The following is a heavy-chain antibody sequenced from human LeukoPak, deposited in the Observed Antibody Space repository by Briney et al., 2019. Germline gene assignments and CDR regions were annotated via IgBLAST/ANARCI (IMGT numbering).Heavy chain of an antibody. V-gene: IGHV3-53*01. CDR2: IYSGGST. CDR1: GFTVSSNY. CDR3: AREYYFDY. J-gene: IGHJ4*02. Sequence: GGSLRLSCAASGFTVSSNYMSWVRQAPGKGLEWVSVIYSGGSTYYSDAVKGRFTSSRDNSKNTLYLQMNSLIAEDTAVYYCAREYYFDYWGQGTLVTVSS.